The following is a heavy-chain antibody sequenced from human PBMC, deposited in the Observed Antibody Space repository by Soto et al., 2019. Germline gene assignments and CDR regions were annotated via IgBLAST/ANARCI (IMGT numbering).Heavy chain of an antibody. CDR2: INPSGGST. J-gene: IGHJ4*02. CDR1: GYTFTSYY. V-gene: IGHV1-46*01. D-gene: IGHD3-22*01. Sequence: QVQLVQSGAEVKKPGASVKVSCKASGYTFTSYYMHWVRQAPGQGLEWMGIINPSGGSTSYEQMFQGRVTMTRDTSTSTVYMELSSLRSEDTAVYYCARDPPNYYDSSGYFDYWGQGTLVTVSS. CDR3: ARDPPNYYDSSGYFDY.